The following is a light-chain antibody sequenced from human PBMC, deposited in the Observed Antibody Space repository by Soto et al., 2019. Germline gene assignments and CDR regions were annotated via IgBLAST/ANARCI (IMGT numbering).Light chain of an antibody. V-gene: IGKV3-20*01. CDR1: QSVSSSY. CDR3: QEYGSSPLYP. Sequence: EIVLTQSPGTLSLSPGERATLSCRASQSVSSSYLAWYQQKPGQAPRLLIYGASSRATGVPDRFSGSASGTDFTLTISRLEPEDFAVYYCQEYGSSPLYPFGQGTKLEIK. CDR2: GAS. J-gene: IGKJ2*01.